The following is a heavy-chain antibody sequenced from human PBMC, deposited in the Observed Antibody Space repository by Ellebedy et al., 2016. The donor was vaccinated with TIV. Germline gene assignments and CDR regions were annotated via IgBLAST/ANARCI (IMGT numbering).Heavy chain of an antibody. V-gene: IGHV1-69*04. CDR2: IIPILGIA. CDR1: GDTFSSYA. D-gene: IGHD1-1*01. Sequence: AASVKVSCKASGDTFSSYAISWVRQAPGQGLEWMGRIIPILGIANYAQKFQGRVTITADKSTSIAYMELSSLRSEDTAVYYCAAGNDGGWFDPWGQGTLVTVSS. CDR3: AAGNDGGWFDP. J-gene: IGHJ5*02.